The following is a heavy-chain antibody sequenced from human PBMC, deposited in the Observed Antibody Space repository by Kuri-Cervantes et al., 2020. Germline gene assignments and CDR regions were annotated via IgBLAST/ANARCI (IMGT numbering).Heavy chain of an antibody. J-gene: IGHJ4*02. V-gene: IGHV1-18*01. CDR2: ISAYNGNT. CDR1: GGTFSSYA. Sequence: ASVKVSCKASGGTFSSYAISWVRQAPGQGLEWMGWISAYNGNTNYAQKLQGRVTMTTDTSTSTAYMELRSLRSDDTAVYYCARDRDSVSSGYRPLDYWGQGTLVTVSS. CDR3: ARDRDSVSSGYRPLDY. D-gene: IGHD3-3*01.